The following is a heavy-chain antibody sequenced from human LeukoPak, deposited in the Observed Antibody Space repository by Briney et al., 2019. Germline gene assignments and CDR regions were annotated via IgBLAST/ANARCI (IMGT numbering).Heavy chain of an antibody. V-gene: IGHV3-7*01. Sequence: GSLILSCAAPGFSFSSNWMGWVRQAPGKGLEWVAHIKRDGSQKYYLDSVKGRFTISRDNAKNSLYLQMNSLRVEDTAVYYCARVPYNWNSLGNYYYGMDVWGQGTTVTVSS. CDR2: IKRDGSQK. J-gene: IGHJ6*02. D-gene: IGHD1-7*01. CDR3: ARVPYNWNSLGNYYYGMDV. CDR1: GFSFSSNW.